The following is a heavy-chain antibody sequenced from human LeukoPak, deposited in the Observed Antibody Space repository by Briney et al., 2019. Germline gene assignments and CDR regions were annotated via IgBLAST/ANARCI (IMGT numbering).Heavy chain of an antibody. V-gene: IGHV3-23*01. J-gene: IGHJ4*02. CDR1: GFTFSSYT. Sequence: QSGGSLSLSCEASGFTFSSYTMTWVRQAPGKWLEWLSHLSSGGDSTSYADSVKGRFTISRDNSKNTLYLQMNSLRAEDTAVFYCAKVATKGNYYDGSGYSLDYWGQGTLVTVSS. CDR3: AKVATKGNYYDGSGYSLDY. CDR2: LSSGGDST. D-gene: IGHD3-22*01.